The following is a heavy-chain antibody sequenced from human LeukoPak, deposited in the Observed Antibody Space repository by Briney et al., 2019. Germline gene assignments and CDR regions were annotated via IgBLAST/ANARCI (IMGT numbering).Heavy chain of an antibody. Sequence: SSETLSLTCAVSGGSISSGGYSWSWIRQPPGKGLEWIGYIYYSGGTNYDPSLKSRVTISVDTSKNQFSLKLSSVTAADTAVYYCATGGGRSSWPYYFDYWGQGTLVTVSS. D-gene: IGHD6-13*01. CDR3: ATGGGRSSWPYYFDY. V-gene: IGHV4-61*08. CDR1: GGSISSGGYS. J-gene: IGHJ4*02. CDR2: IYYSGGT.